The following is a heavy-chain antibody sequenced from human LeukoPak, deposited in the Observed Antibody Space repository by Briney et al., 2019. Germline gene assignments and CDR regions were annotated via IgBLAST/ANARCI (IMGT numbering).Heavy chain of an antibody. J-gene: IGHJ5*02. CDR3: ARARDVCGGGCPEVANWFDP. CDR2: ISHSGNT. D-gene: IGHD2-21*02. Sequence: SETLSLTCTVSGGSISSYYWSWIRQPPGKGLEWIGYISHSGNTYYNPSLKTRISISLGTSSNHFPLRLSSVTAADTAVYYCARARDVCGGGCPEVANWFDPWGQGTLVTVSS. V-gene: IGHV4-59*12. CDR1: GGSISSYY.